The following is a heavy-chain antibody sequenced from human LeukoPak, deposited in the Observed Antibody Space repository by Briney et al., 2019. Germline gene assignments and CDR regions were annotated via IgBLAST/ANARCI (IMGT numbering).Heavy chain of an antibody. Sequence: ASVKVSCKASRYTFTSYDINWVRQATGQGLEWMGWMNPNSGNTGYAQKFQGRVTITRNTSISTAYMDLSSLRSEDTAVYYCARGGYYDSSGYSAYDAFDIWGQGTMVTVSS. CDR1: RYTFTSYD. CDR2: MNPNSGNT. J-gene: IGHJ3*02. V-gene: IGHV1-8*03. D-gene: IGHD3-22*01. CDR3: ARGGYYDSSGYSAYDAFDI.